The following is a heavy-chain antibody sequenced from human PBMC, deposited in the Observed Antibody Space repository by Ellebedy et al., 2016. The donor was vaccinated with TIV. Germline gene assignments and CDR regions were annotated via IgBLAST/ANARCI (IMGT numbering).Heavy chain of an antibody. CDR3: ARGDTVIGVVTQPTDY. Sequence: ASVKVSCXASGYTFTSYYMHWVRQAPGQGLEWMGIINPSGGSTSYAQKFQGRVTMTRDTSTSTVYMELSSLRSEDTAVYYCARGDTVIGVVTQPTDYWGQGTLVTVSS. CDR1: GYTFTSYY. CDR2: INPSGGST. V-gene: IGHV1-46*03. D-gene: IGHD3-3*01. J-gene: IGHJ4*02.